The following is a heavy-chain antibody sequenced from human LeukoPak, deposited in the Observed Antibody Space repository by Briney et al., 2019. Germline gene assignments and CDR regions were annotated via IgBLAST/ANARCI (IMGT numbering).Heavy chain of an antibody. D-gene: IGHD3/OR15-3a*01. CDR1: GFTFSSYS. Sequence: GGSLRLSCAASGFTFSSYSMNWVRQAPGKGLEWVSSISSSGSYTYYADSVKGRFTISRDNSKNTLYLQMDSLRAEDSALYYCARTADYAFDIWGQGTMVTVSS. J-gene: IGHJ3*02. CDR2: ISSSGSYT. V-gene: IGHV3-21*04. CDR3: ARTADYAFDI.